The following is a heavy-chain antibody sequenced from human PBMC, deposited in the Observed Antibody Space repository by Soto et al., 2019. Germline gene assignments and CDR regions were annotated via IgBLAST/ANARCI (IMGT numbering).Heavy chain of an antibody. CDR1: GFSFGSYA. D-gene: IGHD3-3*01. V-gene: IGHV3-23*01. J-gene: IGHJ4*02. CDR2: ISGSDGKT. CDR3: ARWSYLDY. Sequence: GSLRLSCAASGFSFGSYALSWVRQAPGKGLEWVSTISGSDGKTFYADSVKGRFSISRDTSQSTLYLQRNSLRADDTAMYYCARWSYLDYWVQGTRVTVSS.